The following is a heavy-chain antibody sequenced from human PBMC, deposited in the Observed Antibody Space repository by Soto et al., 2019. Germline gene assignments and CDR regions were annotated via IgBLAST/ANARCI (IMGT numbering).Heavy chain of an antibody. J-gene: IGHJ4*02. CDR2: IYYSGST. V-gene: IGHV4-30-4*01. D-gene: IGHD3-10*01. CDR3: ARVGGFGATTIDY. CDR1: DDSISSGDYY. Sequence: QVQLQESGPGLVKPSQPLSLTCTVSDDSISSGDYYWSWIRQPPGKGLEWIGYIYYSGSTYYNPSLKSRVTISVDTSKNQFSLKLSSVTAAYTAVYYCARVGGFGATTIDYWGQGTLVTVSS.